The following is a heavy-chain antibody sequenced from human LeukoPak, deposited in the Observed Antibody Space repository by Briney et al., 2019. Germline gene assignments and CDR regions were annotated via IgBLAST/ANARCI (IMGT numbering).Heavy chain of an antibody. Sequence: SETLSLTCTVSGYSISSGYYWGWIRQPPGKGLEWIGTIYYSGSTYYNPSLKSRVTISVDTSKNQFSLKLSSVTAADTAVYYCAGVKDSSSWFQYFQHWGQGTLVTVSS. J-gene: IGHJ1*01. D-gene: IGHD6-13*01. CDR3: AGVKDSSSWFQYFQH. V-gene: IGHV4-38-2*02. CDR2: IYYSGST. CDR1: GYSISSGYY.